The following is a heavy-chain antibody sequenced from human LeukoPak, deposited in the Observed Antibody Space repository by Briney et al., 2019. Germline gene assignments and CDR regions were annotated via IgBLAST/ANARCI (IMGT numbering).Heavy chain of an antibody. D-gene: IGHD6-13*01. J-gene: IGHJ6*03. CDR1: GYTFTNYY. V-gene: IGHV1-46*01. CDR3: ARSFGASQQYSSSWYYYYMDV. CDR2: INPSGGST. Sequence: ASVKVSCEASGYTFTNYYIHWVRQAPGQGLEWMGIINPSGGSTSYVQKFQGRVTMTRDMSTSTVYMELSSLRSEDTAVYYCARSFGASQQYSSSWYYYYMDVWGKGTTVTVSS.